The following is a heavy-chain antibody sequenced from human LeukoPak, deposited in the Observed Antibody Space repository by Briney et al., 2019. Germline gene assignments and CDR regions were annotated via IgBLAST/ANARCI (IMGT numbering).Heavy chain of an antibody. J-gene: IGHJ4*02. CDR1: GGSFSGCY. CDR3: ARGGDGYTFDY. D-gene: IGHD5-24*01. Sequence: SETLSLTCAVSGGSFSGCYWTWIRQPPGKGLEWIGEINHSGSANYNPSLKSRVTMSIDTSKNQFSLKLSSVTAADTAVYFCARGGDGYTFDYWGQGTLVTVSS. V-gene: IGHV4-34*01. CDR2: INHSGSA.